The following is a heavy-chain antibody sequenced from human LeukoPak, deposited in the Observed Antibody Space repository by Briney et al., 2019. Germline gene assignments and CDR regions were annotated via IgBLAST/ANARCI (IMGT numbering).Heavy chain of an antibody. CDR1: GFTFDNYA. J-gene: IGHJ4*02. Sequence: PGRSLRLSCVTSGFTFDNYAMHWVRQAPGKGLEWVSGITWNSGSIAYADSVKGRFTISRDNARNSLYLQMNSLRVDDVAFYYCTRSTGWYNYFDYWGQGALVTVSS. CDR3: TRSTGWYNYFDY. D-gene: IGHD6-19*01. CDR2: ITWNSGSI. V-gene: IGHV3-9*03.